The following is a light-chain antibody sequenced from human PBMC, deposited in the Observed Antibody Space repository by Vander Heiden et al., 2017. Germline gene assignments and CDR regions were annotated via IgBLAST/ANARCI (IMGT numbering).Light chain of an antibody. V-gene: IGKV1-39*01. Sequence: DIQMTQLPSSLSAAVGDRVTITCRASQSISSYLNWYQQKPGKAPNLLIYAASSLQSGVPSRFSGSGSGTDFTLTISRLQPEDFATYYCQQRDSTPQTFGQGTKVEIK. CDR3: QQRDSTPQT. J-gene: IGKJ1*01. CDR2: AAS. CDR1: QSISSY.